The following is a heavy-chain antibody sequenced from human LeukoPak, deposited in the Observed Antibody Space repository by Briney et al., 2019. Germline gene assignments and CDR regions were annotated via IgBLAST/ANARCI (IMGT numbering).Heavy chain of an antibody. D-gene: IGHD1-26*01. V-gene: IGHV4-59*01. CDR3: AREVVGATSSLDY. Sequence: ASETLSLTCTVSGGSISSYYWSWLRQPPGKGLIWIGYIHYSGNTNYNPSLKSRVTISVDTSKNQFSLKLSSVTAADTAVYYCAREVVGATSSLDYWGQGTLVTVSS. CDR2: IHYSGNT. J-gene: IGHJ4*02. CDR1: GGSISSYY.